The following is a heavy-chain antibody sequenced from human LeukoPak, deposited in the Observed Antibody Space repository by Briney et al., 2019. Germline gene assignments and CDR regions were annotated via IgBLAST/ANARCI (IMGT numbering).Heavy chain of an antibody. CDR3: TRIFRTAHFDY. CDR1: GNYW. J-gene: IGHJ4*02. CDR2: IKSKTDGGTT. V-gene: IGHV3-15*07. D-gene: IGHD3-9*01. Sequence: GGSLRLSCAAPGNYWMHWVRQAPGKGLEWVGRIKSKTDGGTTDYAAPVKGRFTISRDDSENTLYLQVNSLKTEDTAVYYCTRIFRTAHFDYWGQGTPVTVSS.